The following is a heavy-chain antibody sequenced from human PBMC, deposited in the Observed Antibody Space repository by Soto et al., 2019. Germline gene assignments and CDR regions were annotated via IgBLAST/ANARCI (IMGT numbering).Heavy chain of an antibody. CDR1: GYTFTSYG. V-gene: IGHV1-18*01. D-gene: IGHD3-10*01. CDR3: ARDRDTMVRGVIRSDYYYYGMDV. CDR2: ISAYNGNT. J-gene: IGHJ6*02. Sequence: GASVKVSCKASGYTFTSYGISWVRQAPGQGLEWMGWISAYNGNTNYVQKLQGRVTMTTDTSTSTAYMELRSLRTDDTAVYYCARDRDTMVRGVIRSDYYYYGMDVWGQGTTVTVSS.